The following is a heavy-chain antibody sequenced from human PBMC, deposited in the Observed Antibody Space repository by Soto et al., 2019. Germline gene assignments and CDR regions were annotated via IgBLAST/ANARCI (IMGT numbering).Heavy chain of an antibody. CDR2: IYYSGST. D-gene: IGHD3-10*01. Sequence: QVQLQESGPGLVKPSQTLSLTCTVSGGSISSGGYYWSWIRQHPGKGLEWIGYIYYSGSTYYNPSLKSRVTISVDTSKNQFSLKLSSVTAADTAVYYCARDLAYYGSGSYIPMYYFDYWGQGTLVTVSS. J-gene: IGHJ4*02. V-gene: IGHV4-31*03. CDR3: ARDLAYYGSGSYIPMYYFDY. CDR1: GGSISSGGYY.